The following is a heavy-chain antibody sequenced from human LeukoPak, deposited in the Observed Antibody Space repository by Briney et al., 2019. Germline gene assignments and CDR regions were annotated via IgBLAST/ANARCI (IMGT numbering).Heavy chain of an antibody. CDR2: IKQDGSEK. J-gene: IGHJ6*03. D-gene: IGHD2-15*01. CDR1: GFTFDDYG. CDR3: AKNGDRGAYCTGGTCYPYFYYYMDV. Sequence: GGSLRLSCAASGFTFDDYGMSWVRQAPGKGLEWVANIKQDGSEKYYVDSVKGRFTISRDNAKNSLYLQMNSLRAEDTAIYYCAKNGDRGAYCTGGTCYPYFYYYMDVWGKGTTVTI. V-gene: IGHV3-7*03.